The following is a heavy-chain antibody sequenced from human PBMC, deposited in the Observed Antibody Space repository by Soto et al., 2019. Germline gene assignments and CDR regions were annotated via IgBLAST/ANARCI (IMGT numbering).Heavy chain of an antibody. V-gene: IGHV3-23*01. D-gene: IGHD5-18*01. CDR1: GFTSSNYS. J-gene: IGHJ6*02. Sequence: EVRLLESGGGLVQPGGSLRLSWPGSGFTSSNYSMSWVRQAPGKGLEWVSAISGSGHYTQYRASVKGRFTISRDNSKNTLYLQMNSLRAEDTAVYYCAGGAMVTPYYYGLDVWGQGTTVTVSS. CDR2: ISGSGHYT. CDR3: AGGAMVTPYYYGLDV.